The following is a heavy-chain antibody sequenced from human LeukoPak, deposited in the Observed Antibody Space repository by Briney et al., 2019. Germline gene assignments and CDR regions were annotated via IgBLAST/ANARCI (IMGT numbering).Heavy chain of an antibody. Sequence: ASVKVSCKASGYTFTGYYMHWVRQAPGQGLEWMGWINPNSGGTNYAQKFQGRVTMTRNTSISTAYMELSILRSEDTAVYYCARSPDSSGYSPDYWGQGTLVTVSS. CDR3: ARSPDSSGYSPDY. CDR2: INPNSGGT. V-gene: IGHV1-2*02. J-gene: IGHJ4*02. CDR1: GYTFTGYY. D-gene: IGHD3-22*01.